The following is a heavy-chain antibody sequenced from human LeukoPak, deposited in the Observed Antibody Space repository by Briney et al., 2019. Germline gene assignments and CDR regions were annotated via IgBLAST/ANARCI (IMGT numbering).Heavy chain of an antibody. V-gene: IGHV4-59*01. J-gene: IGHJ6*02. D-gene: IGHD6-6*01. CDR3: AREGSSSGPVYYYGMDV. CDR2: IYYSGST. CDR1: GGSISSYY. Sequence: KASETLSLTCTVSGGSISSYYWSWIRQPPGEGLEWIGYIYYSGSTNYNPSLKSRVTISVDTSKNQFSLKLSSVTAADTAVYYCAREGSSSGPVYYYGMDVWGQGTTVTVSS.